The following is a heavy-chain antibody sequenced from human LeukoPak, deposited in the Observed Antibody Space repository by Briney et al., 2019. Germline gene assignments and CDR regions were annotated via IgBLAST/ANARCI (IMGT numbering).Heavy chain of an antibody. J-gene: IGHJ4*02. CDR1: GYTFTGYY. CDR3: ARVYPRTGANFDY. Sequence: ASVKVSCKASGYTFTGYYMHWVRQAPGQGLEWMGWVNPNSGGTNYAQKFQGRVTMTRDTSISTAYMELSRLRSDDTAVYYCARVYPRTGANFDYWGQGTLVTVSS. V-gene: IGHV1-2*02. CDR2: VNPNSGGT. D-gene: IGHD1-14*01.